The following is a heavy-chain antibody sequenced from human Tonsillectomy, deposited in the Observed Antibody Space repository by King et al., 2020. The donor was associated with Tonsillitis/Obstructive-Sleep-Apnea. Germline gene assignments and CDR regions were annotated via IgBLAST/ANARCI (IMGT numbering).Heavy chain of an antibody. CDR2: ISYDGSKK. CDR1: GFTFSSYS. V-gene: IGHV3-30*01. J-gene: IGHJ1*01. D-gene: IGHD6-19*01. CDR3: ARDRSGWTPEYCQH. Sequence: VQLVESGGGVVQPGRTLRLSCAASGFTFSSYSMHWVRPAPGKVLEWVSVISYDGSKKYYADSVKGRFTISRDNSKNSLYLQVNSLRGEDTAVYYCARDRSGWTPEYCQHWGQGTLVTVSS.